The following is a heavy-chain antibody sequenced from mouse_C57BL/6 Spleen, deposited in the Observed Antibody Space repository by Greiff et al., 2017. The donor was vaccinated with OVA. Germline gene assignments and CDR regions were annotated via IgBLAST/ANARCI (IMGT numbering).Heavy chain of an antibody. Sequence: QVQLQQPGAELVRPGSSVKLSWKASGYTFTSYWMHWVKQRPIQGLEWIGNIDPSDSETHYNQKFKDKATLTVDKSSSTAYMQLSSLTSEDSAVYYCARGGGYGYDGEATWFAYWGQGTLVTVSA. CDR3: ARGGGYGYDGEATWFAY. CDR1: GYTFTSYW. CDR2: IDPSDSET. V-gene: IGHV1-52*01. J-gene: IGHJ3*01. D-gene: IGHD2-2*01.